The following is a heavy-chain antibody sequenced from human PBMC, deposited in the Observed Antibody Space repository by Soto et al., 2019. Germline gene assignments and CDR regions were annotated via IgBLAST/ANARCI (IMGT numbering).Heavy chain of an antibody. CDR1: GGSISSGDYY. J-gene: IGHJ4*02. Sequence: QVQLQESGPGLVKPSQTLSLTCTVSGGSISSGDYYWSWIRQPPGKGLEWIGYIYYSGSTYYNPSLNSRVTISVDTSKNQFSLKLSSVTAADTAVYYCARNRVGYCSGGSCYSETTRQYYFDYWGQGTLVTVSS. CDR2: IYYSGST. D-gene: IGHD2-15*01. V-gene: IGHV4-30-4*01. CDR3: ARNRVGYCSGGSCYSETTRQYYFDY.